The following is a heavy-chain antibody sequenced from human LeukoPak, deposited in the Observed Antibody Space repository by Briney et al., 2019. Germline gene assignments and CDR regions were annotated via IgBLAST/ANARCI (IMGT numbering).Heavy chain of an antibody. Sequence: GGSLRLSCTGSGFTFRNYAVSWVRQASGKGLEWVSAISGGGADTFYAASVKGRFSISRDSFNNRVFLQMNSLRAEDTAMYYCARWFGEPPNFDFWGQGTLVTVSS. D-gene: IGHD3-10*01. CDR3: ARWFGEPPNFDF. CDR1: GFTFRNYA. CDR2: ISGGGADT. V-gene: IGHV3-23*01. J-gene: IGHJ4*02.